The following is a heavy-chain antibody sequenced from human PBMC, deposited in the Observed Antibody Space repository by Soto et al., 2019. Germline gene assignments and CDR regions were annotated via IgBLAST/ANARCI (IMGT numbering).Heavy chain of an antibody. V-gene: IGHV1-8*01. D-gene: IGHD1-1*01. J-gene: IGHJ4*02. CDR2: MNPNTGNS. Sequence: ASVKVSCKASGYTFTSYDIYWVRQATGQGLEWMGWMNPNTGNSGYAQKFQGRVTMASDTSISTAHMELSSLRSEDTAVYYCARRAETNGWNGFGADKYYFDFWGQGTLVTVSS. CDR1: GYTFTSYD. CDR3: ARRAETNGWNGFGADKYYFDF.